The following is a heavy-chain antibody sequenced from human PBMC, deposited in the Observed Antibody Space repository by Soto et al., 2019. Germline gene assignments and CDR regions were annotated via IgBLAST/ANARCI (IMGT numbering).Heavy chain of an antibody. CDR2: IWYDGSNK. V-gene: IGHV3-33*01. J-gene: IGHJ6*02. D-gene: IGHD6-6*01. CDR1: GFTFSSYG. CDR3: ARDYIAARNYYGMDV. Sequence: VGSLRLSCAASGFTFSSYGMHWVRQAPGKGLEWVAVIWYDGSNKYYADSVKGRFTISRDNSKNTLYLQMNSLRAEDTAVYYCARDYIAARNYYGMDVWGQGTTVTVSS.